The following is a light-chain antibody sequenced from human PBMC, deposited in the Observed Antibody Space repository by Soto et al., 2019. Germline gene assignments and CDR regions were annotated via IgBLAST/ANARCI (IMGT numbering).Light chain of an antibody. CDR3: QSYDSSLSGSV. CDR2: GNN. Sequence: QSVLTQPPSVSGAPGQRVTISCTGSSFNIGAGYDVHWYQQLPGTAPKLLIYGNNNRPSGVPDRFSGSKSDTSASLAITGLQAADEADYYCQSYDSSLSGSVFGGGTKLTVL. V-gene: IGLV1-40*01. J-gene: IGLJ3*02. CDR1: SFNIGAGYD.